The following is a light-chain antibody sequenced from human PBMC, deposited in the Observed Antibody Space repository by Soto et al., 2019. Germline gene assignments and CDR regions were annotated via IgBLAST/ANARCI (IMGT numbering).Light chain of an antibody. CDR2: DVI. J-gene: IGLJ1*01. V-gene: IGLV2-11*01. Sequence: QSVLTHPRPVSGTPGQSFYISCTGTSRDVDTYTYVSLYQQHPGKAPKLIIYDVIKRPSGVPDRFSGYKSGNTASLTISGLQDEDEAYYYCCSYARSYTHVFGYGTKLT. CDR3: CSYARSYTHV. CDR1: SRDVDTYTY.